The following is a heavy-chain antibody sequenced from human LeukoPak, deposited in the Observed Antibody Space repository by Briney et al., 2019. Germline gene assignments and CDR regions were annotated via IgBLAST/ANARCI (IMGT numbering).Heavy chain of an antibody. J-gene: IGHJ4*02. D-gene: IGHD3-3*01. V-gene: IGHV4-59*01. CDR3: ARAGAPYYDFWSGYSTAYYFVY. CDR1: GGSISSYY. CDR2: IYYSGST. Sequence: SSETLSLTCTVSGGSISSYYWSWIRQPPGKGLEWIGYIYYSGSTNYNPSLKSRVTISVDTSKNQFSLKLSSVTAADTAVYYCARAGAPYYDFWSGYSTAYYFVYWGQGTLVTVSS.